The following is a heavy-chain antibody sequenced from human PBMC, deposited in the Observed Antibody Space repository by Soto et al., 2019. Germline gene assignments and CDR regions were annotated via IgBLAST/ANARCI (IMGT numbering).Heavy chain of an antibody. Sequence: GASVKVSCEASGDTFGRFTINWVRQAPGQGLEWMGGIKPISDITNYAQRFQGRVTFTADASTSTVYLELSSLRSEDTAMYYCARDPSTINKLIGVWFDPWGQGTLVTVSS. V-gene: IGHV1-69*13. CDR3: ARDPSTINKLIGVWFDP. CDR1: GDTFGRFT. CDR2: IKPISDIT. D-gene: IGHD4-4*01. J-gene: IGHJ5*02.